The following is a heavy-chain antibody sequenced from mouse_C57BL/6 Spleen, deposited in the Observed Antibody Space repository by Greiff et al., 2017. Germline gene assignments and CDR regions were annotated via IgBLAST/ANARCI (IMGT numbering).Heavy chain of an antibody. D-gene: IGHD1-1*01. Sequence: EVQRVESEGGLVQPGSSMKLSCTASGFTFSDYYMAWVRQVPEKGLEWVANINYDGSSTYYLDTLKSRFIISRDNAKNILYLQMSRLKSEDTATYYWARGGDYGSRFTFAYWGQGTLVTVSA. CDR1: GFTFSDYY. J-gene: IGHJ3*01. V-gene: IGHV5-16*01. CDR3: ARGGDYGSRFTFAY. CDR2: INYDGSST.